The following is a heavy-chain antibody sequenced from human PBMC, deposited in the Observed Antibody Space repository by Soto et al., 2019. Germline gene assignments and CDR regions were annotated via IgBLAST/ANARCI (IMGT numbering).Heavy chain of an antibody. D-gene: IGHD2-15*01. V-gene: IGHV3-23*01. Sequence: GGSLRLSCTASGFTFSNCAMNWVRQSPGKGLEWVSTISNSGDSTYYEDSVKGRFTISRDNSNNTLYLQMNSLRAEDTAVYYCARDRNLVVVAAAPLYYYYGMDVWGQGTTVTVSS. J-gene: IGHJ6*02. CDR2: ISNSGDST. CDR1: GFTFSNCA. CDR3: ARDRNLVVVAAAPLYYYYGMDV.